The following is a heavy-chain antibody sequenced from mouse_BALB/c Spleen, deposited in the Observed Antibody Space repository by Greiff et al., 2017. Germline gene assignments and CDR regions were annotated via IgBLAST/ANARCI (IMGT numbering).Heavy chain of an antibody. J-gene: IGHJ4*01. CDR2: IWSDGST. Sequence: VQLQESGPDLVAPSQSLSITCTVSGFSLTSYGVYWVRQPPGKGLEWLVVIWSDGSTTYNSALKSRLSISKDNSKSQVFLKMNSLQTDDTAMYYCARHGRHYYAMDYWGQGTSVTVSS. V-gene: IGHV2-6-2*01. CDR3: ARHGRHYYAMDY. CDR1: GFSLTSYG.